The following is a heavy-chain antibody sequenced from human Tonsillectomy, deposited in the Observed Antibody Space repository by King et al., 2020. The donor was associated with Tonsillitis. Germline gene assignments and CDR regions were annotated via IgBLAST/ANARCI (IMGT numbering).Heavy chain of an antibody. V-gene: IGHV3-9*01. Sequence: QLVQSGGGLVQPGRSLRLSCAASGFTFDDYAMHWVRQAPGKGLEWVSGISWNSGSIGYADSVKGRFTISRDNAKNSLYLQMNRMRAEDTALYYCAKALGSSPGGVDYWGQGTLVTVSS. D-gene: IGHD1-26*01. CDR3: AKALGSSPGGVDY. CDR1: GFTFDDYA. J-gene: IGHJ4*02. CDR2: ISWNSGSI.